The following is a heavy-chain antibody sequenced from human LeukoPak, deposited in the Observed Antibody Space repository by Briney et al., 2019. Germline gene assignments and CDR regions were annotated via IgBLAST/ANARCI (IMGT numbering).Heavy chain of an antibody. D-gene: IGHD3-22*01. CDR1: GFTFTSYA. CDR3: AYDSGGYYYLYYYYVMDV. V-gene: IGHV3-30-3*01. J-gene: IGHJ6*02. Sequence: GGSLTLPCAASGFTFTSYAMHWVRQAPGKGLEGVAVISHYGSNKYYADSVKGRFTISRDNSKNTLYLQMNSLRAEDTAVYYCAYDSGGYYYLYYYYVMDVWGQGTTVTVSS. CDR2: ISHYGSNK.